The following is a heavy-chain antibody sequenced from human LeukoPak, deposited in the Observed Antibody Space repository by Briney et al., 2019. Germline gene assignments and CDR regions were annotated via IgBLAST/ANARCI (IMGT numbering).Heavy chain of an antibody. D-gene: IGHD5-18*01. Sequence: ASVKVSCKASGYTFTGYYMHWVRQAPGQGLEWMGWINPNSGGTNYAQKFQGRVTMTRDTSISTAYMELSRLRSDGTAVYYCARGTGEGYSYGRYYFDYWGQGTLVTVSS. CDR1: GYTFTGYY. CDR3: ARGTGEGYSYGRYYFDY. CDR2: INPNSGGT. V-gene: IGHV1-2*02. J-gene: IGHJ4*02.